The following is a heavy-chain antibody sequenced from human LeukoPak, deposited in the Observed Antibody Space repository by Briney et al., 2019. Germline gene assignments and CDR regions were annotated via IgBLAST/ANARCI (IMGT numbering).Heavy chain of an antibody. D-gene: IGHD7-27*01. J-gene: IGHJ4*02. V-gene: IGHV3-23*01. CDR2: ISSSGGSI. CDR3: AKDKGALGTYYFDY. CDR1: GFTFSSYA. Sequence: GGSLRLSCAASGFTFSSYAMSWVRQAPGKGLEWVSTISSSGGSIYYADSVKGRFTISRDNSKNTLFLQMNSLRAEDTAVYYCAKDKGALGTYYFDYWGQGTLVTVSS.